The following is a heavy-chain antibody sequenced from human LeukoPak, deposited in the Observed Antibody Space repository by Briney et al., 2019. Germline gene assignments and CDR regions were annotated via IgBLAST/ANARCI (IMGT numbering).Heavy chain of an antibody. CDR2: INSDGSST. D-gene: IGHD2-15*01. CDR1: GFTFSSYW. J-gene: IGHJ4*02. Sequence: GGSLRLSCAASGFTFSSYWMHWVRQAPGKGLVWVSRINSDGSSTSYADSVKGRFTISRDNAKNTLYLQMNSLRAEDTAVYYCARHHRYCSGGSCYGGFDYWGQGTLVTVSS. CDR3: ARHHRYCSGGSCYGGFDY. V-gene: IGHV3-74*01.